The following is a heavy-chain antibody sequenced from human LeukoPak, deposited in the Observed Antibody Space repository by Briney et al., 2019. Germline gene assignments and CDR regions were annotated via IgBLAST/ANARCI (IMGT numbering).Heavy chain of an antibody. CDR2: IYTGGCT. CDR1: GSGFTVSSNY. D-gene: IGHD3-3*01. J-gene: IGHJ4*02. Sequence: GGSLRLSCAASGSGFTVSSNYMRWVRQAPGKGVEWGSFIYTGGCTYYADSGKGGFNISRDNSKKTLYLQMNSLRAEDTAVYYCASSRFWSGFTVNYWGQGTLVTVSS. V-gene: IGHV3-53*01. CDR3: ASSRFWSGFTVNY.